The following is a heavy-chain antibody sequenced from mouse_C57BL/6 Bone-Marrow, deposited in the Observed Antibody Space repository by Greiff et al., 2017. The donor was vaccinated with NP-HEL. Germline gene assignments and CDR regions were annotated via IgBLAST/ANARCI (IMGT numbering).Heavy chain of an antibody. J-gene: IGHJ4*01. V-gene: IGHV1-54*01. CDR1: GYAFTNYL. CDR2: INPGCGGT. CDR3: ARPSNLDY. Sequence: VQLQQSGAELVRPGTSVKVSCKASGYAFTNYLIEWVKQRPGQGLEWIGVINPGCGGTNYNEKFKGKATLTADKSSSTAYMQLSSLTSEDSAVYFGARPSNLDYWGQGTSVTVSS.